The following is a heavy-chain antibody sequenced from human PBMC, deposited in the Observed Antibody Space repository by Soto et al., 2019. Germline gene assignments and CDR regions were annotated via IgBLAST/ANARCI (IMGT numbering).Heavy chain of an antibody. V-gene: IGHV1-2*02. J-gene: IGHJ4*02. D-gene: IGHD2-15*01. CDR3: ARAVTVKCSGGSCPLGY. Sequence: GASVKVSCKASGYTFTGYYMHWVRQAPGQGREWMGWINPNSGGTNYAQKFQGRVTMTRDTSISTAYMELSRLRSDDTAVYYCARAVTVKCSGGSCPLGYWGQGTLVTVSS. CDR1: GYTFTGYY. CDR2: INPNSGGT.